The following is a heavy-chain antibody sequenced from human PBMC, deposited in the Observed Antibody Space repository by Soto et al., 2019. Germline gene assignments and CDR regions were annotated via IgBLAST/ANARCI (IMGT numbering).Heavy chain of an antibody. CDR1: GDNFRSYS. J-gene: IGHJ6*02. V-gene: IGHV1-69*01. CDR3: AWARGVVDNYYYYGMDV. Sequence: QVQLVQSGSEVKKPGSSVRVSCKASGDNFRSYSFSWVRQAPGQGLEWIGGIIPIYGTANYAQEFQGRVTITADESTSTVYMELSSLRSEDTAVYYCAWARGVVDNYYYYGMDVWGQGTTVSVSS. D-gene: IGHD3-22*01. CDR2: IIPIYGTA.